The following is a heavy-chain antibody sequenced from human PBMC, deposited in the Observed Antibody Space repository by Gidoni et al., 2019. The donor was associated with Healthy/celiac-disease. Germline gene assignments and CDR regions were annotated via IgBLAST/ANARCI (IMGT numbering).Heavy chain of an antibody. Sequence: QVQLVQSGAEVKKPGASVKVSCTASGYTFTGYYMHWERQAPGQGPEWMGWINPNSGGTNYAQKFQGRVTMTRDTSISTAYMELSRLRSDDTAVYYCARGYCGGDCYINWFDPWGQGTLVTVSS. CDR2: INPNSGGT. CDR1: GYTFTGYY. V-gene: IGHV1-2*02. J-gene: IGHJ5*02. D-gene: IGHD2-21*02. CDR3: ARGYCGGDCYINWFDP.